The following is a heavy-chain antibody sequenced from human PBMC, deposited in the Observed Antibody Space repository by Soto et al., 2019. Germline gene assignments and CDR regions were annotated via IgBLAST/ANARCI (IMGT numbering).Heavy chain of an antibody. J-gene: IGHJ6*03. D-gene: IGHD6-13*01. V-gene: IGHV3-23*01. CDR2: ISGSGGST. CDR1: GFTFNTYW. CDR3: AKATIAAAGKRYYYYYMDV. Sequence: GGSLRLSCAASGFTFNTYWMHWVRQAPGKGLEWVSPISGSGGSTYYADSVKGRFTISRDNSKNTLYLQMNSLRAEDTAVYYCAKATIAAAGKRYYYYYMDVWGEGTTVTVSS.